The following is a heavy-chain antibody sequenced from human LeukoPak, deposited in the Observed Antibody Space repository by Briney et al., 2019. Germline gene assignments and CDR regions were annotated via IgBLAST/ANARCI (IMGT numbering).Heavy chain of an antibody. Sequence: TASETLSLTCAVSGGSISSSNWWSWVRQPPGKGLEWIGEIYHSGSTNYNPSLKSRVTMSVDTSKNQFSLKLSSVTAADTAVYYCAREGSVAGNPPTDYWGQGTLVTVSS. V-gene: IGHV4-4*02. CDR1: GGSISSSNW. J-gene: IGHJ4*02. CDR2: IYHSGST. D-gene: IGHD6-19*01. CDR3: AREGSVAGNPPTDY.